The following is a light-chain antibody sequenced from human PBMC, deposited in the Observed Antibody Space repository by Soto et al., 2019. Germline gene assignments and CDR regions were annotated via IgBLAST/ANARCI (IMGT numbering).Light chain of an antibody. CDR3: QQYGSSPLT. J-gene: IGKJ1*01. CDR2: GAS. V-gene: IGKV3-20*01. CDR1: QSFNSNY. Sequence: EIVLTQSPGTLSLSPGERATLSCRASQSFNSNYLAWYQQKPGQAPRLLIYGASSRATGIPDRFSGSGSGTDFALTISRLGPEDFAVYCCQQYGSSPLTFGQGTKVEIK.